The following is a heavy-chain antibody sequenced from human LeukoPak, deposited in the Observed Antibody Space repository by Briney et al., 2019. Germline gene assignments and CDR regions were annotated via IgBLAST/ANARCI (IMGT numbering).Heavy chain of an antibody. CDR2: ISGRDTGT. CDR3: AKGYYYDDAYDI. CDR1: GFTFSSYA. D-gene: IGHD3-22*01. Sequence: GGSLRLSCAASGFTFSSYAMGWVRQAPGKGLEWVSAISGRDTGTYYADSVKGRFTISRDNSKNTLSLKMNSLRAEDTAIYYCAKGYYYDDAYDIWGLGTMVTVSS. V-gene: IGHV3-23*01. J-gene: IGHJ3*02.